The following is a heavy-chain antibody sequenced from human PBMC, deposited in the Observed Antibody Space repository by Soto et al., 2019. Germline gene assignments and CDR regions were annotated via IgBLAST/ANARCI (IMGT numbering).Heavy chain of an antibody. D-gene: IGHD6-13*01. Sequence: SETLSLTCAVYGGSFSGYYWSWIRQPPGKGLEWIGEINHSGSTNYSPSLKSRVTISVDTSKNQFSLKLSSVTAADTAVYYCARGRGIAAAGTYGGYYYYGMDVWGQGTTVTVSS. V-gene: IGHV4-34*01. CDR2: INHSGST. CDR1: GGSFSGYY. J-gene: IGHJ6*02. CDR3: ARGRGIAAAGTYGGYYYYGMDV.